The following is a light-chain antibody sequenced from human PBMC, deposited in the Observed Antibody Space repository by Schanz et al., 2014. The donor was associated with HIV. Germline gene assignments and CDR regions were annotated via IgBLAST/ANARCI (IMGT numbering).Light chain of an antibody. CDR3: QQYGSSPAT. V-gene: IGKV3-20*01. CDR2: GAS. J-gene: IGKJ2*01. Sequence: ESVLTQSPGTLSLSPGQRATLSCGASEYVSGNFVAWYQQKPGQAPRLLIYGASSRATGIPDRFSGSGSGTAFALTINRLAPEDFAVYYCQQYGSSPATFGQGTRLEI. CDR1: EYVSGNF.